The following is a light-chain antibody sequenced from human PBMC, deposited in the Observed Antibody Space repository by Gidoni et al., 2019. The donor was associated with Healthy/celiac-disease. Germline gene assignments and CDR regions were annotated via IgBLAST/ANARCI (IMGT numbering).Light chain of an antibody. CDR3: SSYTTSSTWV. V-gene: IGLV2-14*01. Sequence: QSALTQPASVSESPGPSITISCTGTSSDVGAYNYVSWYQQHPGKAPKLMIYEVSNRPPGVSNRFSGSKSGNTASLTISGLQAEDEADYYCSSYTTSSTWVFGGGTKLTVL. J-gene: IGLJ3*02. CDR1: SSDVGAYNY. CDR2: EVS.